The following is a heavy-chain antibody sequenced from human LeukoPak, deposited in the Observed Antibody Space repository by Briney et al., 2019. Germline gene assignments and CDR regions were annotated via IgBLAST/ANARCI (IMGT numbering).Heavy chain of an antibody. CDR1: AGSINSFY. V-gene: IGHV4-59*01. CDR3: ARVTTVFDY. CDR2: IHHSGST. J-gene: IGHJ4*02. D-gene: IGHD4-17*01. Sequence: SETLSLTCTVSAGSINSFYWNWIRQSPGKGLEWIGYIHHSGSTKYNPSLQSRVTISVDTSKNQFSLKLSSVTAADTAVYYCARVTTVFDYWGQGTLVTVSS.